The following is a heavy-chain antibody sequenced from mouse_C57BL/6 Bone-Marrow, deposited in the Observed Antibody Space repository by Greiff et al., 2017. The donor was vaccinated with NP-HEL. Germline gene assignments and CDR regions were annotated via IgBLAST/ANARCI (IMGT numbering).Heavy chain of an antibody. CDR1: GYTFTDYY. J-gene: IGHJ4*01. CDR3: ASLVGYDGVYYAMDY. CDR2: IYPGSGNT. D-gene: IGHD2-2*01. V-gene: IGHV1-76*01. Sequence: QVQLQQSGAELVRPGASVKLSCKASGYTFTDYYINWVQQRPGQGLEWIARIYPGSGNTYYNEKFKGKATLTAEKSSSTAYMQLSSLTSEDSAVYFCASLVGYDGVYYAMDYWGQGTSVTVSS.